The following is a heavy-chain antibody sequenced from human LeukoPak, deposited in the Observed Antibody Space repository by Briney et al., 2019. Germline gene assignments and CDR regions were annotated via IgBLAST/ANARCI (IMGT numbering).Heavy chain of an antibody. D-gene: IGHD3-10*01. CDR3: ARESRLYGSGSSNWFDP. V-gene: IGHV3-7*01. J-gene: IGHJ5*02. Sequence: GGSLRLSCAASGFTFSAYWMAWVRQAPGKGLEWVANIKQDGSEIHYVDSVKGRFTISRDNAKNSLYLQMNSLGAEDTAVYYCARESRLYGSGSSNWFDPWGQGTLVTVSS. CDR2: IKQDGSEI. CDR1: GFTFSAYW.